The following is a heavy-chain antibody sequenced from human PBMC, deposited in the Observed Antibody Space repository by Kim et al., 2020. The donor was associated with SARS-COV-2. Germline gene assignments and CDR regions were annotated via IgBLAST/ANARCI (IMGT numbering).Heavy chain of an antibody. Sequence: KVQGGVTITADESTSTAYMELSSLRSEDTAVYYCARTYYYGSGSSDFDYWGQGTLVTVSS. D-gene: IGHD3-10*01. V-gene: IGHV1-69*01. J-gene: IGHJ4*02. CDR3: ARTYYYGSGSSDFDY.